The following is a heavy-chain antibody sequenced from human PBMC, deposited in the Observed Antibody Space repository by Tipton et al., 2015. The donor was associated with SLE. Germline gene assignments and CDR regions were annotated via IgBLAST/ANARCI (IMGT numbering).Heavy chain of an antibody. Sequence: SLRLSCVASGFAFRGYEMNWVRQAPGKGLEWVSHISSGGSTIYYADSVKGRFTISRDDAETSVYLQMNSLRVEDTAVYYCARGHGDYWGQGTLVTVSS. CDR2: ISSGGSTI. CDR1: GFAFRGYE. CDR3: ARGHGDY. V-gene: IGHV3-48*03. J-gene: IGHJ4*02.